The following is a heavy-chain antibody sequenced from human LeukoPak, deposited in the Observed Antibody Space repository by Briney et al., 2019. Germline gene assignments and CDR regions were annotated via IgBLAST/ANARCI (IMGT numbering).Heavy chain of an antibody. J-gene: IGHJ3*02. D-gene: IGHD6-13*01. V-gene: IGHV4-59*08. CDR1: GGSSNISY. Sequence: SETLPLTCTVSGGSSNISYWSWIRQPPGKGLEWIGYIYYRGSTNYNPSLKSRVTISVDTSKNQYSLKLSSVTAADTAVYYCARSGVFTGYDAFDIWGQGTRVTVSS. CDR3: ARSGVFTGYDAFDI. CDR2: IYYRGST.